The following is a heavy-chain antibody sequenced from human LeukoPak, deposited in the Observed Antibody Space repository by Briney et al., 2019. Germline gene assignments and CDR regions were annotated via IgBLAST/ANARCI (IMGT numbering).Heavy chain of an antibody. D-gene: IGHD3-10*01. CDR1: GGAISGTTSY. Sequence: PSETLSLTCTVSGGAISGTTSYWGWIRQPPGKGLQWIGSIYYSGNTYYNPSLKSRVTISVDTSKNQFPLTLNSVTAADTAVYYCATLLSAPRDSWVQGTLVTVSS. CDR2: IYYSGNT. CDR3: ATLLSAPRDS. V-gene: IGHV4-39*01. J-gene: IGHJ4*02.